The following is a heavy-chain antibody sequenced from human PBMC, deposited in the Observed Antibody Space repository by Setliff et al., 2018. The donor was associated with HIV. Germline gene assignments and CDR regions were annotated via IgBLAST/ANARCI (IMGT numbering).Heavy chain of an antibody. CDR1: GYRFASYW. CDR2: IYPGDSAT. V-gene: IGHV5-51*01. Sequence: GESLKISCKGSGYRFASYWIGWVRQMPGKGLEWMGIIYPGDSATRYSPSFQGQVTISADKSVNTAYLQWSSLKASDTAIYYCARHDGGAVAAFPWGQGTLVTVSS. J-gene: IGHJ5*02. CDR3: ARHDGGAVAAFP. D-gene: IGHD6-6*01.